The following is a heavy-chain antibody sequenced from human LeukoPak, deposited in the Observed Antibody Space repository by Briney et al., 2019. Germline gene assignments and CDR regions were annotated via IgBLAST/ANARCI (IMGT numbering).Heavy chain of an antibody. CDR2: TYYRSKWYT. V-gene: IGHV6-1*01. J-gene: IGHJ3*02. Sequence: SQTLSLTCAISGDSVSSNSSAWNWLRQSPSGGLEWLGRTYYRSKWYTDYAVSVEGRATIHPDTSKNQFSLRLNSVTAADTAVYYCARGARYYDSSASYLSGCDAFDIWGQGTMVTVSS. CDR3: ARGARYYDSSASYLSGCDAFDI. D-gene: IGHD3-22*01. CDR1: GDSVSSNSSA.